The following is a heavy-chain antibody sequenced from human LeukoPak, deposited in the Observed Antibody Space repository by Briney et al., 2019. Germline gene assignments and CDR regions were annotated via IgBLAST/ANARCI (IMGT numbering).Heavy chain of an antibody. CDR3: AKRGVVIRVILVGFHKEAYYFDS. J-gene: IGHJ4*02. V-gene: IGHV3-23*01. D-gene: IGHD3-22*01. CDR1: GITLSNYG. CDR2: ISDSGGRT. Sequence: HPGGSLRLSCAVSGITLSNYGRSWVRQAPGKGLEWVAGISDSGGRTNYADSVKGRFTISRDNPKNTLYLQMNSLRAEDTAVYFCAKRGVVIRVILVGFHKEAYYFDSWGQGALVTVSS.